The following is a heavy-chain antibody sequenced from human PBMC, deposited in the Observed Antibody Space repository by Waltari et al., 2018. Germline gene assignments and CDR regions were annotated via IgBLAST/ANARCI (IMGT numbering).Heavy chain of an antibody. CDR3: ARGIQEGYSDY. CDR2: ISSSGSTI. Sequence: EVQLVESGGGLVQPGGSLRLSCAASGFTFSSYEMNWVRQAPGKGLAWVSYISSSGSTIYYADSVKGRFTISRDNAKNSLYLQMNSLRAEDTAVYYCARGIQEGYSDYWGQGTLVTVSS. CDR1: GFTFSSYE. D-gene: IGHD5-12*01. J-gene: IGHJ4*02. V-gene: IGHV3-48*03.